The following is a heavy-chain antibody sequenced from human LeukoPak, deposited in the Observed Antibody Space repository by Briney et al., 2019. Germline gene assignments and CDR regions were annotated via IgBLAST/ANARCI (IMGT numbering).Heavy chain of an antibody. CDR2: ISAYNGNT. D-gene: IGHD4-17*01. V-gene: IGHV1-18*01. J-gene: IGHJ4*02. CDR3: AKTSTTKDYFDY. CDR1: GYTFTSYG. Sequence: ASVKVSCKASGYTFTSYGISRVRQAPGQGLEWMGWISAYNGNTNYAQKLQGRVTMTTDTSTSTAYMELRSLRSDDTAIYYCAKTSTTKDYFDYWGQGTLVTVSS.